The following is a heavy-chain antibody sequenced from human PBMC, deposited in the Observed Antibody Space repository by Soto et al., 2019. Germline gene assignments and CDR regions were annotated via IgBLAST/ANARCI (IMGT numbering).Heavy chain of an antibody. CDR3: ARHGGANYYYYDMDV. CDR1: GFFLSSYS. V-gene: IGHV3-23*01. J-gene: IGHJ6*02. CDR2: IGRGGIT. D-gene: IGHD2-15*01. Sequence: GGSLRPSCAASGFFLSSYSMSWVRQAAGRGLGWASVIGRGGITHNADSVKGRFIISRDNSKNTLYMQINSLRVEDTAVYLCARHGGANYYYYDMDVWGQGTTVTVSS.